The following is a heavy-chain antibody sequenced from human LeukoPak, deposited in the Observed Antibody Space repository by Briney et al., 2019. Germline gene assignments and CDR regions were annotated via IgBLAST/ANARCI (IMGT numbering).Heavy chain of an antibody. D-gene: IGHD2-15*01. Sequence: GGSLRLSCAASGFTFSDHYMEWVRQAPGKGLEWVGRTRNKANSYTTEYAASVKGRFTISRDDSKNSLYLQMNSLKTEDTAVYYCARDGGSLNPYWYFDLWGRGTLVTVSS. J-gene: IGHJ2*01. CDR2: TRNKANSYTT. V-gene: IGHV3-72*01. CDR1: GFTFSDHY. CDR3: ARDGGSLNPYWYFDL.